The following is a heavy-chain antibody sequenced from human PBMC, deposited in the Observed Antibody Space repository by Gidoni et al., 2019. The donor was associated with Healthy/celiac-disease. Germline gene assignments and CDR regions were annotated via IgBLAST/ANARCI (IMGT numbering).Heavy chain of an antibody. D-gene: IGHD4-17*01. CDR1: GFPFSSYA. CDR2: ISGSGGST. J-gene: IGHJ4*02. CDR3: AKANYGDYGNDY. V-gene: IGHV3-23*01. Sequence: EVQLLESGGGLVQPGGSLRLSCAASGFPFSSYAMSWVRQAQGKGLEWVSAISGSGGSTYYADSVKGRFTISRDNSKNTLYLQMNSLRAEDTAVYYCAKANYGDYGNDYWGQGTLVTVSS.